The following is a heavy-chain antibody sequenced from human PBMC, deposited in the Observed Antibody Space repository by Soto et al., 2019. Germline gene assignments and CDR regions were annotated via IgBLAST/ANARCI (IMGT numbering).Heavy chain of an antibody. CDR1: GGSFSGYY. CDR2: INNSGST. V-gene: IGHV4-34*01. D-gene: IGHD6-19*01. Sequence: SETLSLTFAVYGGSFSGYYWSWIRQPPGKGLEWIAEINNSGSTNYNPSLKSRVKISVDTSKKQFSLKLSSVTAADTAVYYCARVGVNSSGSYYYGMDXWGQGTTVTVS. CDR3: ARVGVNSSGSYYYGMDX. J-gene: IGHJ6*02.